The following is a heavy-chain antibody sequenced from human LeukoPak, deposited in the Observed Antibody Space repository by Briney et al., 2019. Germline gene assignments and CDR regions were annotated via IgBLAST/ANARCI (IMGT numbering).Heavy chain of an antibody. D-gene: IGHD2-15*01. V-gene: IGHV1-18*04. J-gene: IGHJ5*02. CDR2: ISGYNGNT. Sequence: ASVKVSCKASGYTFTNDGISCVRQSPGQGLEWMVWISGYNGNTNYAQKVQGRVTMTTDISTSTAYMELRSLRSDDTAVYYCTRDQGYCSGGSCYYWFDPWGQGTLVTVSS. CDR3: TRDQGYCSGGSCYYWFDP. CDR1: GYTFTNDG.